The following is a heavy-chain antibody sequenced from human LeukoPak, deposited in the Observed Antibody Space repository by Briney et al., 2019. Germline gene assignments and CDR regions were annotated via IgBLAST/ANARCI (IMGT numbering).Heavy chain of an antibody. Sequence: SETLSLTCAVYGGSFSGYYWSWIRQPPGKGLEWIGEINHSGSTNYNPSLKSRVTISVDTSKNQFSLKLSSVTAADTAVYYCARDSRVRYYYDSSGYYPYWGQGTLVTVSS. V-gene: IGHV4-34*01. J-gene: IGHJ4*02. CDR3: ARDSRVRYYYDSSGYYPY. D-gene: IGHD3-22*01. CDR1: GGSFSGYY. CDR2: INHSGST.